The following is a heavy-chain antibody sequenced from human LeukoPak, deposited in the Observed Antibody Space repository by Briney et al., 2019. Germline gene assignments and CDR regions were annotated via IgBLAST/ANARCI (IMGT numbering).Heavy chain of an antibody. D-gene: IGHD1-26*01. CDR1: GGSFSGYY. CDR3: ARGRIISESVGATPERWFDP. V-gene: IGHV4-34*01. Sequence: PSETLSLTCAVYGGSFSGYYWSWIRQPPGKGLEWIGEINHSGSTNYSPSLKSRVTISVDTSKNQFSLKLSSVTAADTAVYYCARGRIISESVGATPERWFDPWGQGTLVTVSS. CDR2: INHSGST. J-gene: IGHJ5*02.